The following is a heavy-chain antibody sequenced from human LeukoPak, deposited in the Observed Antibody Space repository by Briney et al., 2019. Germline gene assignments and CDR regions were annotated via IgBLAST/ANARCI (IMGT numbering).Heavy chain of an antibody. CDR2: VNQDGSEK. J-gene: IGHJ3*02. CDR3: ARVRFQTTIDAFDI. V-gene: IGHV3-7*01. Sequence: GGSLRLSCAASGFTFSYDWMSWVRQAPGKGLEWVANVNQDGSEKYYLDLVKGRFTISRDNAKNSLFLQLNSLRAEDTAVYYCARVRFQTTIDAFDIWGQGTMVTVSS. D-gene: IGHD1-1*01. CDR1: GFTFSYDW.